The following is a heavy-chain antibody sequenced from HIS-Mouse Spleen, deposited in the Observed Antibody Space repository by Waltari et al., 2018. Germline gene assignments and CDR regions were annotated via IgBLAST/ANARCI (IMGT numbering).Heavy chain of an antibody. D-gene: IGHD6-13*01. V-gene: IGHV4-39*07. Sequence: QLQLQESGPGLVKPSETLSLTCTVSGGSISSSSYYWGWIRQPPGKGLEWIGGSYYSGNTYSNPSLKSRVTISVDTSKNQFSLKLSSVTAADTAVYYCAREIPYSSSWYDWYFDLWGRGTLVTVSS. CDR2: SYYSGNT. CDR1: GGSISSSSYY. J-gene: IGHJ2*01. CDR3: AREIPYSSSWYDWYFDL.